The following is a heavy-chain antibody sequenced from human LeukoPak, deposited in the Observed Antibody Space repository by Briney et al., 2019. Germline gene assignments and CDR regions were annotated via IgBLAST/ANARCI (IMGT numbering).Heavy chain of an antibody. V-gene: IGHV3-30*04. CDR3: ARAMGEDYYYSMDV. CDR1: GFTFSSYA. Sequence: GRSLRLSCAASGFTFSSYAMHWVRQAPGKGLEWVAVISYDGSNKYYADSVKGRFTISRDDSKNTLYLQMNSLRAEDTAVYYCARAMGEDYYYSMDVWGKGTTVTVSS. D-gene: IGHD2-21*01. J-gene: IGHJ6*04. CDR2: ISYDGSNK.